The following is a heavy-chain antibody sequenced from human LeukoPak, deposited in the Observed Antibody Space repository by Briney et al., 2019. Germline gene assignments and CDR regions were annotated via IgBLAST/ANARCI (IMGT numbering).Heavy chain of an antibody. Sequence: ASVKVSCKASGYTFTSYYMHWVRQAPGQGLEWMGIINPSGGSTSYAQKFQGRVTMTEDTSTDTAYMELSSLRSEDTAVYYCATLTGYCSGGSCYDAFDIWGQGTMVTVSS. J-gene: IGHJ3*02. V-gene: IGHV1-46*01. CDR2: INPSGGST. D-gene: IGHD2-15*01. CDR1: GYTFTSYY. CDR3: ATLTGYCSGGSCYDAFDI.